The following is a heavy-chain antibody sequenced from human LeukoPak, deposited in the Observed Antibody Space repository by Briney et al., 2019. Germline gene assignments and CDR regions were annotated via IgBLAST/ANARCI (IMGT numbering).Heavy chain of an antibody. J-gene: IGHJ4*02. CDR3: AAAGYCSGGSCYDRLKVYY. CDR1: GYTFTSYG. V-gene: IGHV1-18*01. D-gene: IGHD2-15*01. CDR2: ISAHNGNT. Sequence: ASVKVSCKASGYTFTSYGISWVRQAPGQGLEWMGWISAHNGNTNYAQKLQGRVTMTTDTSTSTAYMELRSLRSDDTAVYYCAAAGYCSGGSCYDRLKVYYWGQGTLVTVSS.